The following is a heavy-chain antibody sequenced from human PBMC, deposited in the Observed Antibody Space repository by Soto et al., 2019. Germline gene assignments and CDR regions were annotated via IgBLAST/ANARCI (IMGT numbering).Heavy chain of an antibody. CDR3: AKDQLRDYSLDY. CDR1: GFTFSSYV. Sequence: TGGSLILSCAASGFTFSSYVRHWVRQAPGKGLEWVAVISYDGSNKYHADSVKGRFTISRDNSKNTLYLQMNSLRAEDTAVYYCAKDQLRDYSLDYWGQGTLVTVSS. V-gene: IGHV3-30*18. CDR2: ISYDGSNK. J-gene: IGHJ4*02. D-gene: IGHD4-4*01.